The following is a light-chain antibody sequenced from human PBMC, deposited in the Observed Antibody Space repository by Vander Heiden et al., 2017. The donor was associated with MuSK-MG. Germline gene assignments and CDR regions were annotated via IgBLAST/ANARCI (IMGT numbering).Light chain of an antibody. Sequence: DIQMTQAPSTLSASVGDRVTITCRASQSISSWLPWYQQKPGKAPNLLIYKASSVESGVPSRFSGSGSGTEFTLTISSLQPDDFATYYCQQDNNSPITFGGGTKVEIK. CDR2: KAS. CDR3: QQDNNSPIT. J-gene: IGKJ4*01. V-gene: IGKV1-5*03. CDR1: QSISSW.